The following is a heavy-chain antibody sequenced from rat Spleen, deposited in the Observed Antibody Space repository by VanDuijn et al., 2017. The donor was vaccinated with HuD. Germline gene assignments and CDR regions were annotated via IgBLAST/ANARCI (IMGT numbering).Heavy chain of an antibody. Sequence: QVQLKESGPDLVQPSRTLSLTCTVSGFSLTSYGVSWVRQPPGKGLEWMGRMRFNGDPSYSSTLKSRLSISRDTSQNQVFLKRHSLQTDDTGIYYCSRYNSGFDYWGQGVMVTVSS. CDR1: GFSLTSYG. J-gene: IGHJ2*01. V-gene: IGHV2-63*01. D-gene: IGHD4-3*01. CDR2: MRFNGDP. CDR3: SRYNSGFDY.